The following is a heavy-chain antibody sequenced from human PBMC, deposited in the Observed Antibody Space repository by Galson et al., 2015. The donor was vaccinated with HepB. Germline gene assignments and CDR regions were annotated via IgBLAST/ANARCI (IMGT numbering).Heavy chain of an antibody. CDR2: ISGSGGKT. Sequence: SLRLSCAASGFTFSNSAMSWVRQAPGKGLDWVSAISGSGGKTYYADSVKGRFTISRDNSKNTLYLQMNGLRAEDTAVYYCAKAGDFSSDDAFDVWGQGTMVTVSS. D-gene: IGHD2-21*02. CDR1: GFTFSNSA. V-gene: IGHV3-23*01. CDR3: AKAGDFSSDDAFDV. J-gene: IGHJ3*01.